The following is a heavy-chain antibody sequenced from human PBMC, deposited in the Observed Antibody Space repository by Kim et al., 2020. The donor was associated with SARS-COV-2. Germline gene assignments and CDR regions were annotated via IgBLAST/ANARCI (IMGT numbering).Heavy chain of an antibody. Sequence: GGSLRLSCAASGFTFDDYAMHWVRQAPGKGLEWVSLISGDGGSTYYADSVKGRFTISRDNSKNSLYLQMNSLRTEDTALYYCANIAAAGTFSFDYWGQGTLVTVSS. CDR3: ANIAAAGTFSFDY. D-gene: IGHD6-13*01. CDR2: ISGDGGST. V-gene: IGHV3-43*02. CDR1: GFTFDDYA. J-gene: IGHJ4*02.